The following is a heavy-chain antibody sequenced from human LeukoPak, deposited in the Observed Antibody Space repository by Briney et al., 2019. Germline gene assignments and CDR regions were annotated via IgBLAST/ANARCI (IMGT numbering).Heavy chain of an antibody. Sequence: KPSETLSLTCTVSGGSISSYYWSWIRQPPGKGLEWIGYIYYSGSTNYNPSLKSRVTISVDTSKNQFSLKLSSVTAADTAVYYCTRVVGSITMIVVNRGGFYFDYWGEGNLVTVSS. CDR1: GGSISSYY. CDR3: TRVVGSITMIVVNRGGFYFDY. CDR2: IYYSGST. D-gene: IGHD3-22*01. V-gene: IGHV4-59*01. J-gene: IGHJ4*02.